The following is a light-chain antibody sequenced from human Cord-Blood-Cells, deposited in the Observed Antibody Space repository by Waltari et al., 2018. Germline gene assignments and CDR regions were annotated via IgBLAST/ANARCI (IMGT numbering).Light chain of an antibody. J-gene: IGLJ3*02. Sequence: QSALTQPPSASGSPGQSVTISCTGTSSDVGGYNYVSWYQQHPGKAPKLMIYEVSKRPSGVPDRFSGSKSGNTAPLTVSGLQAEYEADYYCSSYAGSNNGVFGGGTKLTVL. V-gene: IGLV2-8*01. CDR1: SSDVGGYNY. CDR2: EVS. CDR3: SSYAGSNNGV.